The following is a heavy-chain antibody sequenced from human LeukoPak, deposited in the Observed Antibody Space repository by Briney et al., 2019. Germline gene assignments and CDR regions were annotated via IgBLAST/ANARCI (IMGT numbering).Heavy chain of an antibody. CDR1: GFTFSGYS. J-gene: IGHJ4*02. CDR2: ISSSGIYI. CDR3: ARGKNLGYCSSTSCPTGFDY. Sequence: PGGSLRLSCAASGFTFSGYSMNWVRQAPGKGLEWASSISSSGIYIYYADSVKGRFTMSRDNARNSLYLQMNSLRAEDTAVYYCARGKNLGYCSSTSCPTGFDYWGQGTLVTVSS. V-gene: IGHV3-21*01. D-gene: IGHD2-2*01.